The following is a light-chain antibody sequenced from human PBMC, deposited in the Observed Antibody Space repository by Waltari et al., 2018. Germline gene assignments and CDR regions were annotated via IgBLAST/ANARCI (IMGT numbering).Light chain of an antibody. Sequence: DIQMTQSPSSLSASVGDRVTFTCQATQDITTSLSWFQQKPGEAPRLLIYDASTLQPGVPSRFSGTGSATGLSLTITSLQLDDSATYYCQQFHSLPYTFARGTKLHIK. CDR3: QQFHSLPYT. J-gene: IGKJ2*01. V-gene: IGKV1-33*01. CDR2: DAS. CDR1: QDITTS.